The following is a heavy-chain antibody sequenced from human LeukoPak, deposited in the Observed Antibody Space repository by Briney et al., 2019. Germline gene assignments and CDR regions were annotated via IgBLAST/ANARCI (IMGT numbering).Heavy chain of an antibody. CDR3: ARGRGSSSWYYFDY. V-gene: IGHV4-34*01. CDR1: GGSFSGYY. D-gene: IGHD6-13*01. J-gene: IGHJ4*02. CDR2: INHSGST. Sequence: SEPLSLTCAVYGGSFSGYYWSWIRQPPGKGLEWIGEINHSGSTNYNPSLKSRVTISVDTSKNQFSLKLSSVTAADTAVYYCARGRGSSSWYYFDYWGQGTLVTVSS.